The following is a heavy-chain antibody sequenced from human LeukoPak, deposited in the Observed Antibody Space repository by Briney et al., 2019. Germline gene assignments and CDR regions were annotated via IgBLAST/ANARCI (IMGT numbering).Heavy chain of an antibody. Sequence: GGSLRLSCAASGFTFSDYAMNWARQAPGKGLEWISYFSTTGDIFYGDSVKGRFTISRDNAKNSLYLQMDSPRAEDTAVYYCARDHNWGFDYWGQGALVSVSS. V-gene: IGHV3-69-1*01. CDR1: GFTFSDYA. CDR3: ARDHNWGFDY. J-gene: IGHJ4*02. CDR2: FSTTGDI. D-gene: IGHD7-27*01.